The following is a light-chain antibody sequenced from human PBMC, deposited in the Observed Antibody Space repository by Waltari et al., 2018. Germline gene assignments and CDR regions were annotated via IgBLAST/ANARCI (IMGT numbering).Light chain of an antibody. V-gene: IGLV1-44*01. J-gene: IGLJ2*01. CDR2: GNN. Sequence: QSVLTQPPSASGTPGQTVSISCSGGSSNIAVNTVNWYQQLPGMAPKLLINGNNQRPSGVPDRFSGSKSGTSASLAISGLQSEDAADYYCAAWDDSLYGRVFGGGTKLTVL. CDR1: SSNIAVNT. CDR3: AAWDDSLYGRV.